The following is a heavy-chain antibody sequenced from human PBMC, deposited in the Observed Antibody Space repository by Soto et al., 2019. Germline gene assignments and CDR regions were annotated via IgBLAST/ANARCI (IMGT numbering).Heavy chain of an antibody. V-gene: IGHV3-11*01. Sequence: GGSLRLSCAASGFTFSDYYMSWIRQAPGKGLEWVSYISSSGSTIYYADSVKGRFTISRDNAKNSLYLQMNSLRAEDTAVYYCARAGPGARGYDYLWYYYYYYMDVWGKGTTVTVSS. J-gene: IGHJ6*03. CDR1: GFTFSDYY. D-gene: IGHD5-12*01. CDR2: ISSSGSTI. CDR3: ARAGPGARGYDYLWYYYYYYMDV.